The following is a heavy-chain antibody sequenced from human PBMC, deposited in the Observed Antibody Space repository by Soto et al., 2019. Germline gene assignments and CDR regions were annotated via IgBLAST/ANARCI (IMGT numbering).Heavy chain of an antibody. CDR1: GGSISSRSYY. Sequence: SETLSLTGSVSGGSISSRSYYWGWIRQPPGKGLEWIGSIYYSGSTYYNPSLKSRVTISVDTSTSQFSLRLSSVTAADMAVYYCARASRSAYWGQGTLVTVSS. D-gene: IGHD6-6*01. CDR3: ARASRSAY. J-gene: IGHJ4*02. V-gene: IGHV4-39*01. CDR2: IYYSGST.